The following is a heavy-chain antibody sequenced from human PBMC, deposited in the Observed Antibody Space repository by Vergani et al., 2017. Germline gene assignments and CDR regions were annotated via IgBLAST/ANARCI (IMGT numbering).Heavy chain of an antibody. J-gene: IGHJ5*02. CDR3: ARDSPLTVAFRWFDP. V-gene: IGHV1-2*02. CDR1: GYTFTGYY. D-gene: IGHD4-23*01. CDR2: INPNSGGT. Sequence: QVQLVQSGAEVKKPGASVKVSCKASGYTFTGYYMHWVRQAPGQGLEWMGWINPNSGGTNYAQKFQGRVTMTRDTSISTAYMELSRLRSDDTAVYYCARDSPLTVAFRWFDPWGQGTLVTVSS.